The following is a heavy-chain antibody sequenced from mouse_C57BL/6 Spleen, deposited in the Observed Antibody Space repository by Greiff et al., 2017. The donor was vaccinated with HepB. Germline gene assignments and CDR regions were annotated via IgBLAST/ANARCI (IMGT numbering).Heavy chain of an antibody. Sequence: VQLQQPGAELVKPGASVKMSCKASGYTFTSYWITWVKQRPGQGLEWIGDIYPGSGSTNYNEKFKSKATLTVDTSSSTAYMQLSSLTSEDSAVYYCASPYDYDEGAWFAYWGQGTLVTVSA. V-gene: IGHV1-55*01. D-gene: IGHD2-4*01. CDR2: IYPGSGST. CDR3: ASPYDYDEGAWFAY. CDR1: GYTFTSYW. J-gene: IGHJ3*01.